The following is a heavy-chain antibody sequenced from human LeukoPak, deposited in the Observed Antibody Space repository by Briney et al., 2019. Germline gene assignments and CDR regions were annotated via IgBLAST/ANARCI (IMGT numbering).Heavy chain of an antibody. CDR1: GYSISSSNW. CDR3: ARGGAFDI. J-gene: IGHJ3*02. D-gene: IGHD3-16*01. Sequence: SDTLSLTCAVSGYSISSSNWWGWIRQPPGKGLEWIGFLYYSGSFYYNPSLKSRVTISVDTSKNQFSLKLSSVTAADTAVYYCARGGAFDIWGQGTMVTVSS. V-gene: IGHV4-28*05. CDR2: LYYSGSF.